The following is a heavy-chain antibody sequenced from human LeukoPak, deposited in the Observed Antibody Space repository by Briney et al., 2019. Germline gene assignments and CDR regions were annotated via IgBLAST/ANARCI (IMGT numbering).Heavy chain of an antibody. CDR1: GGSFSGYY. CDR3: ARDRYFDWLPPLFDY. CDR2: INHSGST. V-gene: IGHV4-34*01. D-gene: IGHD3-9*01. J-gene: IGHJ4*02. Sequence: SETLSLTCAVYGGSFSGYYWSWIRQPPGKGLEWIGEINHSGSTNYNPSLKSRVTISVDTSKNQFSLKLSSVTAADTAVYYCARDRYFDWLPPLFDYWGQGTLVTVSS.